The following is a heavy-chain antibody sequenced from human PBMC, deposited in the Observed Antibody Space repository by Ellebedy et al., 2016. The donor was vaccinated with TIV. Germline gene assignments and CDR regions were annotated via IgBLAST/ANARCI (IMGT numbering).Heavy chain of an antibody. D-gene: IGHD3-10*01. CDR3: AGLGLFCSGKNHDL. CDR1: GFTFSDHS. CDR2: ITYSSSYI. Sequence: GGSLRLSCGGSGFTFSDHSMNWVRQAPGKGLEWISSITYSSSYIYYRDSVTGRFTVSRDNAKNSLYLQMTNLRVEDKVVYYGAGLGLFCSGKNHDLWGQGTLVTVSS. V-gene: IGHV3-21*01. J-gene: IGHJ5*02.